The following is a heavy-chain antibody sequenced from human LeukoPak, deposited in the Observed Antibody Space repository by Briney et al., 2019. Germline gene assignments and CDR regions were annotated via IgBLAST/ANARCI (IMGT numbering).Heavy chain of an antibody. D-gene: IGHD5-24*01. CDR2: INPNSGGT. Sequence: ASVKVSCKASGYIFTGYYMHWVRQAPGQGLEWMGWINPNSGGTNYAQKFQGRVTMTRDTSISTAYMELSRLRSDDTAVYYCARRDGYNFNWFDPWGQGTLVTVSS. V-gene: IGHV1-2*02. CDR1: GYIFTGYY. J-gene: IGHJ5*02. CDR3: ARRDGYNFNWFDP.